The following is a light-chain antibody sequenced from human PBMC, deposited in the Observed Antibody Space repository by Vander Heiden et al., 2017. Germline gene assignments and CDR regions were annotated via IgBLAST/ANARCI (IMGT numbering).Light chain of an antibody. V-gene: IGLV2-14*01. CDR1: NSHVGDFTF. Sequence: QSALTQPASVSGPPGQSITISCTVPNSHVGDFTFVSWYQHHPGKAPKLIIYEVLNRPSGVSNRFSGSKSGNTASLTISGLQAEDEADYFCCSYTTSSTLYVFGSGTSVTV. CDR2: EVL. J-gene: IGLJ1*01. CDR3: CSYTTSSTLYV.